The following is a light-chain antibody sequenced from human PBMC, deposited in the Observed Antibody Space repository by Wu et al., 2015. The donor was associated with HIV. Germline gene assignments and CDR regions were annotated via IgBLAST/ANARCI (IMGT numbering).Light chain of an antibody. J-gene: IGKJ4*01. Sequence: EVLMTQSPATLSVSPGERATLSCRASQTISTNLAWYQQTPGQAPRLLIYDASTRATDIPARFSGSGSGTEFTLTISSLQSEDFAVYYCQQYNIWPPLTFGGGTKVEIK. V-gene: IGKV3-15*01. CDR2: DAS. CDR3: QQYNIWPPLT. CDR1: QTISTN.